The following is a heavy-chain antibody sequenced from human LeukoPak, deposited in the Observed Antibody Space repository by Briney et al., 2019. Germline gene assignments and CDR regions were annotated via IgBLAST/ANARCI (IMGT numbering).Heavy chain of an antibody. D-gene: IGHD6-13*01. J-gene: IGHJ4*02. CDR3: ARDRMGQQLATEEFDY. Sequence: GGSLRLSCAASGFTFSSYSMNWVRQAPGKGLEWVSSISSSSSYIYYADSVKGRFTISRDNAKNSLYLQMNSLRAEDTAVYYCARDRMGQQLATEEFDYWGQGTLVTVSS. V-gene: IGHV3-21*01. CDR2: ISSSSSYI. CDR1: GFTFSSYS.